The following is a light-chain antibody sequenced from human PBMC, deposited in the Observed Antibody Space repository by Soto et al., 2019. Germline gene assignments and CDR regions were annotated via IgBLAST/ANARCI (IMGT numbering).Light chain of an antibody. CDR2: VAS. CDR3: QQSSSTPQT. J-gene: IGKJ4*01. Sequence: DIQITQSPSSLSAFVGDRVTITCRASQSISSYLSWYQQKPGKAPKLLINVASTLQSGVPSRFSGSGSGTDFTLAISSLQPEDFATYYCQQSSSTPQTFGGGTKVDIK. CDR1: QSISSY. V-gene: IGKV1-39*01.